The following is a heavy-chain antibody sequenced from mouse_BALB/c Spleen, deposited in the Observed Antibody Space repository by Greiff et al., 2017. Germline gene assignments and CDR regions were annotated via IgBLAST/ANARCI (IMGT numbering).Heavy chain of an antibody. CDR1: GYSFTSGYS. D-gene: IGHD1-1*01. V-gene: IGHV3-1*02. CDR3: ARDPTVVATRAMDY. CDR2: IHYSGST. J-gene: IGHJ4*01. Sequence: DVQLQESGPDLVKPSQSLSLTCTVTGYSFTSGYSWHWIRQFPGNQLEWMGYIHYSGSTNYNPSLKSRITITRDTSKNQFFLQLKSVTTEDTATYYCARDPTVVATRAMDYWGQGTSVTVSS.